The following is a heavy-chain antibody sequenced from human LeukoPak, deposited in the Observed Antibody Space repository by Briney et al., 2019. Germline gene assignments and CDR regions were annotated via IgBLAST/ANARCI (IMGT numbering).Heavy chain of an antibody. V-gene: IGHV4-38-2*02. J-gene: IGHJ4*02. Sequence: PSETLSLTCAVSGYSISSGYYWGWIRQPPGKGLEWIGSIYHSGSTYYNPSLKSRVTISVDTSKNQFSLKLSSVTAADTAVYYCAREATYYYDSSVSYFDYWGQGTLVTVSS. D-gene: IGHD3-22*01. CDR1: GYSISSGYY. CDR2: IYHSGST. CDR3: AREATYYYDSSVSYFDY.